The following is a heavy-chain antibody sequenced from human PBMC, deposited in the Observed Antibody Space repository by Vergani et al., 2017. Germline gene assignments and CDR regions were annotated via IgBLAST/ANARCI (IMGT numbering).Heavy chain of an antibody. CDR1: GFTFSSYG. Sequence: QVQLVESGGGVVQPGRSLRLSCAASGFTFSSYGMHWVRQAPGKGLEWVAVISYDGSNKYYADSVKGRFTISRDNSKNTLYLQMNSLRAEDTAVYYCAKDWLNNGMDVWGQGTTVTVSS. V-gene: IGHV3-30*18. CDR3: AKDWLNNGMDV. J-gene: IGHJ6*02. D-gene: IGHD2/OR15-2a*01. CDR2: ISYDGSNK.